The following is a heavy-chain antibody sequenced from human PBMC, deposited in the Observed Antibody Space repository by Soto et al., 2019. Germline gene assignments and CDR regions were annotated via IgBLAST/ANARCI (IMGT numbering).Heavy chain of an antibody. CDR3: ERDPGIAAAGHFDY. J-gene: IGHJ4*02. D-gene: IGHD6-13*01. CDR1: GFTFSSYG. CDR2: IWYDGSNK. V-gene: IGHV3-33*01. Sequence: QVQLVESGGGVVQPGRSLRLSCAASGFTFSSYGMHWVRQAPGKGLEWVAVIWYDGSNKYYADSVKGRFTISRDNSKNTLYLQMNSLRAEETAVYYCERDPGIAAAGHFDYWGQGTLVTVSS.